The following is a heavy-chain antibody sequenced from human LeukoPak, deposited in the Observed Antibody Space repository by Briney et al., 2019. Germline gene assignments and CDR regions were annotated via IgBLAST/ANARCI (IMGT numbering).Heavy chain of an antibody. CDR2: ISSDGSST. V-gene: IGHV3-74*01. D-gene: IGHD2-21*02. CDR1: GFTFRSHW. CDR3: ARDLGGVTDY. Sequence: GGSLRFSCAAYGFTFRSHWMHWVRQPPGKGLVWVSRISSDGSSTSYADSVKGRFTISRDNAKNTLYLQMNSLRAEDTAAYYCARDLGGVTDYWGQGTLVTVSS. J-gene: IGHJ4*02.